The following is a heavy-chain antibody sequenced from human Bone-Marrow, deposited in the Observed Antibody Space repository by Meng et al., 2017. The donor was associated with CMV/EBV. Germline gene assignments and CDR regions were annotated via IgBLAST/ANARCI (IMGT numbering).Heavy chain of an antibody. D-gene: IGHD3-3*01. Sequence: WLNPDTATSGYAEKFQGRVTFTRDTSTTTAYMELRSLRSEDTAVYYCARGRFMAYWGQGTLVTVSS. V-gene: IGHV1-8*03. J-gene: IGHJ4*02. CDR2: LNPDTATS. CDR3: ARGRFMAY.